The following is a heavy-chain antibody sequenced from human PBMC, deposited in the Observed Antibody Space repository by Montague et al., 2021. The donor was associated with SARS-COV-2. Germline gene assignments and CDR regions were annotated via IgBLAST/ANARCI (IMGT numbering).Heavy chain of an antibody. J-gene: IGHJ4*02. CDR1: GCSISSTTYR. CDR2: ISYSGTT. Sequence: SETLSLTCTVSGCSISSTTYRWGWIRQPPGKGLEWIGFISYSGTTFYNPSLKSRISMSVDTPKSQFSLNLTSVTAADTAVYYCARHYGSSLDSWGQGILVAVSS. D-gene: IGHD4-17*01. CDR3: ARHYGSSLDS. V-gene: IGHV4-39*01.